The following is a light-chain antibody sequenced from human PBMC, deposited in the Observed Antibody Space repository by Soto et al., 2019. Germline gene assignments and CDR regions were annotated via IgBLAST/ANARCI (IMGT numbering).Light chain of an antibody. J-gene: IGKJ5*01. CDR1: QGISSW. CDR3: QQGDSGPIT. CDR2: GAS. Sequence: DIQMTQSPSSVSASVGDRVTITCRASQGISSWLAWYQQKPGKAPKLLIYGASSLQSGVPSRFSGSGSGTDFTLTISSLQPEEVATYFCQQGDSGPITFGQGTRLEIK. V-gene: IGKV1-12*01.